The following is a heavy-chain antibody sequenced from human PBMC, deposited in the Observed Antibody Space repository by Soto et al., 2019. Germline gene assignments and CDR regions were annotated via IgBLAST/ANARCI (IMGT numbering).Heavy chain of an antibody. CDR3: AKDNHYDRREFYFDH. J-gene: IGHJ4*02. Sequence: QTGGSLRLSCAASGFIFSNYGMSWVRQTPGKGLEWLSVIGGSASYTVYADSVRGRFTVSRDNSKNTLFLLMTRLRPEDTAVYYCAKDNHYDRREFYFDHWGQGTLVTVSS. D-gene: IGHD3-16*01. CDR1: GFIFSNYG. V-gene: IGHV3-23*01. CDR2: IGGSASYT.